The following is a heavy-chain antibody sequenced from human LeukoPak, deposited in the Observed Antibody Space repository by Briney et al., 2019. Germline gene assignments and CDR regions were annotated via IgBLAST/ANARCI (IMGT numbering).Heavy chain of an antibody. CDR2: IWYDGSNE. J-gene: IGHJ3*01. V-gene: IGHV3-33*01. D-gene: IGHD4-17*01. Sequence: GGSLRLSCEASGFIFSTYGMNWVRQAPGKGLEWVAIIWYDGSNEYYADSVKGRFSISRDNSKSTLYLEMNSLRADDTAIYYCASSTVTTRGVGDFDLWGHGTWVTVSS. CDR3: ASSTVTTRGVGDFDL. CDR1: GFIFSTYG.